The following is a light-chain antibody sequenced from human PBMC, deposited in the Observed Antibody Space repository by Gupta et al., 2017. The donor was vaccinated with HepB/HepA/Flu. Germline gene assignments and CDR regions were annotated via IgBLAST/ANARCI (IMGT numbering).Light chain of an antibody. CDR1: SSNIGRTN. V-gene: IGLV1-44*01. CDR2: YND. CDR3: AAWDDSLKDVL. Sequence: QSVLSQPPSASGTPGQRVTICCSGSSSNIGRTNVNWYQQLPGTAPKLLIYYNDQRPSGVPDRFSASKSGTSASLVISGLQSEDEADYFCAAWDDSLKDVLFGGGTKLTVL. J-gene: IGLJ2*01.